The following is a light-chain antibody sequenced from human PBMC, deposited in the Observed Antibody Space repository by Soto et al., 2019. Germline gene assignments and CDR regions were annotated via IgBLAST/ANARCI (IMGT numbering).Light chain of an antibody. CDR2: AVT. CDR3: SSYTSSSTL. CDR1: SXDDGGYNY. Sequence: QSALTQPASVSGSPGQSVTISCTGTSXDDGGYNYVSWYQQHPGKAPKLMIYAVTDRPSGVSSRFSGSKSGNTASLTISGLQAEDEADYYCSSYTSSSTLFGTGTKVTVL. V-gene: IGLV2-14*01. J-gene: IGLJ1*01.